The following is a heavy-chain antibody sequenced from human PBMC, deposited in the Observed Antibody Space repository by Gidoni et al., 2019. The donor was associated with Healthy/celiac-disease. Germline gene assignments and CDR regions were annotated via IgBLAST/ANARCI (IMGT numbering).Heavy chain of an antibody. CDR1: GFTSSRYR. D-gene: IGHD3-9*01. V-gene: IGHV3-21*01. J-gene: IGHJ4*02. CDR3: ASMPSGLAFDWLLDYFDY. CDR2: IRISSSYI. Sequence: EVQPVESGGGLVKPGGSLRLSCAASGFTSSRYRLNWVRQVPGKGLEWVSSIRISSSYIYCADSVKGRFTIGRDNAKNSLYLQMNSLRAEDTAVYYCASMPSGLAFDWLLDYFDYWGQGTLVTVSS.